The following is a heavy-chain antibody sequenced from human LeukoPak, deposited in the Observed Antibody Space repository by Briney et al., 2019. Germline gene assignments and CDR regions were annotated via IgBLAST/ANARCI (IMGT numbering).Heavy chain of an antibody. CDR3: ARVRDGNWFDP. Sequence: GGSLRLSCAASGFTLSAYNMNWVRQAPGRGLEWVASISSISTYIWYADSVKGRFTISRDNAKNSLYLQMNSLRAEDTAVYYCARVRDGNWFDPWGQGTLVTVSS. J-gene: IGHJ5*02. D-gene: IGHD5-24*01. CDR1: GFTLSAYN. V-gene: IGHV3-21*01. CDR2: ISSISTYI.